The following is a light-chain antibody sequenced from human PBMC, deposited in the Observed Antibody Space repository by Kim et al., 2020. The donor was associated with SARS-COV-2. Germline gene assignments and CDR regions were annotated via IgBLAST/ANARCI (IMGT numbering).Light chain of an antibody. CDR2: GAS. Sequence: WSPGERPTLYCRASQSVSSSYLAWYQQKPGQAPRLLIYGASSRATGIPDRFSGSGSGTDFTLTISRLEPEDFAVYYCQQYGSSLYTFGQGTKLEI. V-gene: IGKV3-20*01. CDR3: QQYGSSLYT. J-gene: IGKJ2*01. CDR1: QSVSSSY.